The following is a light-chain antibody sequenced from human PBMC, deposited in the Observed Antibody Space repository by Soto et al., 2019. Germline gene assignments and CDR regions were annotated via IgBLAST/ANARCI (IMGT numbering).Light chain of an antibody. CDR2: AAS. Sequence: IQLTQSPSSLSASVGDRVTITCRASQGISSYLAWYQQKPGKAPKLLIYAASTLQSGVPPRFSGSGSGTDFTLTISSLQPEDFATYYCQQLNSYPLTFGGGTKVEIE. J-gene: IGKJ4*01. V-gene: IGKV1-9*01. CDR1: QGISSY. CDR3: QQLNSYPLT.